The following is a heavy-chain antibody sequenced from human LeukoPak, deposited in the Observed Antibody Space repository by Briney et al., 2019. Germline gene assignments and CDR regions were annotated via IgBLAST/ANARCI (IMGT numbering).Heavy chain of an antibody. CDR1: GGSISSSSYY. CDR2: IYYSGST. CDR3: ARVTGYRIEDYFDY. Sequence: PSETLSLTCTVSGGSISSSSYYWGWIRQPPGKGLEWIGYIYYSGSTNYNPSLKSRVTISVETSKNEFSLKLRSVTAADTAVYYCARVTGYRIEDYFDYWGQGTLVTVSS. D-gene: IGHD6-13*01. J-gene: IGHJ4*02. V-gene: IGHV4-61*05.